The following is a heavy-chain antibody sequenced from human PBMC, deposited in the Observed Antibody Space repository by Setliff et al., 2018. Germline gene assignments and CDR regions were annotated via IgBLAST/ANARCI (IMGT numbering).Heavy chain of an antibody. CDR2: INHYGST. CDR3: ARGRMRGSCSGPSCTYDPFDI. V-gene: IGHV4-34*01. Sequence: ASETLSLTCAVYDGSFSDYYWSWIRQPPGKGLEWIGEINHYGSTSYKSSLKSRVTISVDTSKTQFSLKLSSVTAADTAVYYCARGRMRGSCSGPSCTYDPFDIWGQGTPVTVSS. D-gene: IGHD2-2*01. CDR1: DGSFSDYY. J-gene: IGHJ3*02.